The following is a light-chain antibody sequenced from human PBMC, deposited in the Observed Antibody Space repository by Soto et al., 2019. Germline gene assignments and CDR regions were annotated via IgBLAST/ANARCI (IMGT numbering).Light chain of an antibody. CDR3: QHYAHNSPIT. J-gene: IGKJ5*01. V-gene: IGKV3-20*01. CDR2: GAS. CDR1: QSVSSSY. Sequence: EIVLTQYPGTLSLSPGERATLSCRASQSVSSSYLAWYQQKPGQAPRLLIYGASSRATGIPDRFSGSGSGTDFTLTISRLEPEDFALYYCQHYAHNSPITFGQGTRLE.